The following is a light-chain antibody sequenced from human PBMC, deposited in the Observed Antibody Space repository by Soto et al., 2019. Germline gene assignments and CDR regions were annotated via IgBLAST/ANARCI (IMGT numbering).Light chain of an antibody. CDR1: RGISRY. J-gene: IGKJ5*01. Sequence: DIQLTQSPSFLSASVGDRVTITCRASRGISRYLAWYQQRPGKAPKLLIYGASTLQSGVPSRFSGSGSGTEFTLTISSLQPEDFASYYCQQLNYHPVTFGQGTRLEIK. V-gene: IGKV1-9*01. CDR2: GAS. CDR3: QQLNYHPVT.